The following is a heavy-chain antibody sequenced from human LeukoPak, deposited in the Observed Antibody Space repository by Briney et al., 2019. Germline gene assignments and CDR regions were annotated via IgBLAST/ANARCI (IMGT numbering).Heavy chain of an antibody. J-gene: IGHJ4*02. D-gene: IGHD2/OR15-2a*01. Sequence: GGSLRLSCTTSGFIFGDYAMSWVRQAPGKGLQWVGFIRSKAYGGTTEYAASVEGRFTVSRDDSKNIAYLQMNCLTTEDTAVYYCTRDSPHVSEGYWGQGTLVTVSS. CDR1: GFIFGDYA. CDR2: IRSKAYGGTT. CDR3: TRDSPHVSEGY. V-gene: IGHV3-49*04.